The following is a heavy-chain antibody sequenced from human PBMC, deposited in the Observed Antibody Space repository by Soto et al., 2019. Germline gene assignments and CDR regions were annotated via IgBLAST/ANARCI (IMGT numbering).Heavy chain of an antibody. CDR1: GFTFSNHG. CDR3: AKGVRADFFDSSGYYHATFNI. D-gene: IGHD3-22*01. Sequence: GGSLRLSCAASGFTFSNHGMSWVRQAPGKGLEWVSGIGGSGDSTYYADSVKGRFTISRAKSKNTMHLQMNSLRAEDTAVYYCAKGVRADFFDSSGYYHATFNIWGQGTMVTVSS. CDR2: IGGSGDST. V-gene: IGHV3-23*01. J-gene: IGHJ3*02.